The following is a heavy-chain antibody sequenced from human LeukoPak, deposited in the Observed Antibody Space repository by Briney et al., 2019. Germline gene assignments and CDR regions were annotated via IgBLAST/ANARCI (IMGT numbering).Heavy chain of an antibody. D-gene: IGHD6-25*01. CDR1: GGSISSYY. V-gene: IGHV4-59*01. Sequence: SETLSLTCTVSGGSISSYYWSWIRQPPGKGLEWIGYVYYSGSTNYNPSLKSRVTISVDTSKNQFSLKLSSVTAADTAVYYCARVVRLVAADWFDPWGQGILVTVSS. CDR3: ARVVRLVAADWFDP. J-gene: IGHJ5*02. CDR2: VYYSGST.